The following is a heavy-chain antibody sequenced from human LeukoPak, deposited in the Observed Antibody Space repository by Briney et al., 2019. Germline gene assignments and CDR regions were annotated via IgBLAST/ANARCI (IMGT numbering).Heavy chain of an antibody. D-gene: IGHD5-12*01. CDR1: GGSISSSSYS. CDR2: LFYSGNT. J-gene: IGHJ4*02. CDR3: ARGLWGGYAHFDY. V-gene: IGHV4-39*07. Sequence: SETLSLTRTVSGGSISSSSYSWGWIRQPPGKGLEWIGSLFYSGNTYYNPSLKSRVSISVNASKNQFSLKLSSVTAADTAVYYCARGLWGGYAHFDYWGQGTLVTVSS.